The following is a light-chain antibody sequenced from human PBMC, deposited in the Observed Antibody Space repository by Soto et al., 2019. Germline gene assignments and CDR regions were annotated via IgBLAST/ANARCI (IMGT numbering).Light chain of an antibody. Sequence: QAVVTQPPSVSGAPGQRVTISCTGSSSNIGAGYDVHWYQQLPGTAPKLLIYANSNRPSGVPDRFSGSKSGTSASLAITGLQAEDEADYYCQSHDSSLSALVFGGGTQLTVL. CDR3: QSHDSSLSALV. V-gene: IGLV1-40*01. CDR1: SSNIGAGYD. CDR2: ANS. J-gene: IGLJ2*01.